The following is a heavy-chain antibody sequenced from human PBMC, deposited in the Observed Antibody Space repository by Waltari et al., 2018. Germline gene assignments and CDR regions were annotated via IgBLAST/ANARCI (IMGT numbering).Heavy chain of an antibody. J-gene: IGHJ4*02. CDR2: ISDTSTYI. Sequence: EVQLVESGGGLVKPGGSLRLSCAASGFLFKTYSMNWVRQAPGKGLEWVSSISDTSTYIYYAVSLRGRFTTSRDNAKNSLYLQLNSLRAEDTAVYYCVRGGTGMQRVESLDYWGQGILVTVSS. D-gene: IGHD3-9*01. V-gene: IGHV3-21*01. CDR1: GFLFKTYS. CDR3: VRGGTGMQRVESLDY.